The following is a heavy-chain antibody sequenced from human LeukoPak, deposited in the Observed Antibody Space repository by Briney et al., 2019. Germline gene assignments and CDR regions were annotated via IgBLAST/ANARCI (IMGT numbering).Heavy chain of an antibody. J-gene: IGHJ6*02. CDR2: IYSGGRT. Sequence: GGSLRLSCVASGLTVRSNYMSWVRQAPGKGLEWVSVIYSGGRTYYADAVKGRFTMSRDNSKNTVYLQMNSLTAEDAAVYYCARDFETGGYYYYGMDVWGQGTTVTVSS. D-gene: IGHD3-10*01. CDR1: GLTVRSNY. V-gene: IGHV3-53*01. CDR3: ARDFETGGYYYYGMDV.